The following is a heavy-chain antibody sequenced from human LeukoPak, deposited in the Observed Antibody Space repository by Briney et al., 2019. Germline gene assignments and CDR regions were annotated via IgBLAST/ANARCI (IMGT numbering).Heavy chain of an antibody. CDR3: ARGRRRRAMIVVVITTWGNAFDI. J-gene: IGHJ3*02. Sequence: PGGSLRLACAASGFTFSSYSMNWVRQAPGKGLEWVSSISSSSSYIYYADSVKGRFTISRDNAKNSLYLQMNSLRAEDTAVYYCARGRRRRAMIVVVITTWGNAFDIWGQGTMVTVSS. CDR1: GFTFSSYS. CDR2: ISSSSSYI. D-gene: IGHD3-22*01. V-gene: IGHV3-21*01.